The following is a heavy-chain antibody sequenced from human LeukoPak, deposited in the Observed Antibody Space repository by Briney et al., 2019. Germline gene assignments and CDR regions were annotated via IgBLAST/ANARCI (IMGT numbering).Heavy chain of an antibody. CDR1: GGSISSSSYY. CDR2: IYYSGST. D-gene: IGHD6-19*01. CDR3: ARDGAVAGTAFDY. J-gene: IGHJ4*02. Sequence: TSETLSLTCTVSGGSISSSSYYWGWIRQPPGKGLEWIGSIYYSGSTYYNPSLKSRVTISVDTSKNQFSLKLSSVTAADTAVYYCARDGAVAGTAFDYWGQGTLVTVSS. V-gene: IGHV4-39*07.